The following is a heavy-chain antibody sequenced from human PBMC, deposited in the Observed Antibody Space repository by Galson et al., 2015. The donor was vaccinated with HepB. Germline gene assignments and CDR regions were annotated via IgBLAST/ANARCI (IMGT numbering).Heavy chain of an antibody. D-gene: IGHD3-10*01. CDR3: ARSGITMVRGVIISPYGMDV. Sequence: QSGAEVKKPGESLRISCKGSGYSFTSYWISWVRQMPGKGLEWMGRIDPSDSYTNYSPSFQGHVTISADKSISTAYLQWSSLKASDTAMYYCARSGITMVRGVIISPYGMDVWGQGTTVTVSS. CDR1: GYSFTSYW. CDR2: IDPSDSYT. J-gene: IGHJ6*02. V-gene: IGHV5-10-1*01.